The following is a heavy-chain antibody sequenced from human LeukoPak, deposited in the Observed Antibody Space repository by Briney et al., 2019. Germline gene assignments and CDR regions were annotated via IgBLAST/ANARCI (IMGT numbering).Heavy chain of an antibody. CDR1: GGSISNYH. V-gene: IGHV4-4*07. J-gene: IGHJ5*02. CDR2: IYTSGST. CDR3: AKIGYSSGWFEVDA. D-gene: IGHD6-19*01. Sequence: SETLSLTCTVSGGSISNYHWTWIRQPAGKGLEWIGRIYTSGSTNYNPSLKSRVTISLDKSKNQFSLRLSSVTAADTAVYFCAKIGYSSGWFEVDAWGQGTLVTVSS.